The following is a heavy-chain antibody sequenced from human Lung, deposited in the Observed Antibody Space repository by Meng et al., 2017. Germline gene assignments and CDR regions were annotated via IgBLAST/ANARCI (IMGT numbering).Heavy chain of an antibody. Sequence: QVPLQESGPVLVKPSGTLSLPCGVSGGSISSSNWWSWVRQPPGKGLEWIGEIYHSGGTKYNPSLKSRVTISVDKSKNQFSLKLSSVTAADTAVYYCARGLGEAVVPRTMFDYWGQGTLVTVSS. CDR1: GGSISSSNW. V-gene: IGHV4-4*02. CDR3: ARGLGEAVVPRTMFDY. D-gene: IGHD2-2*01. CDR2: IYHSGGT. J-gene: IGHJ4*02.